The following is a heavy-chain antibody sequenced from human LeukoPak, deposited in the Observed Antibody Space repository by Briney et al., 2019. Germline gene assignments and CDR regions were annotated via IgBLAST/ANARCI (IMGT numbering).Heavy chain of an antibody. CDR3: ARDLALVRDGGSFDYYYYMDV. CDR2: INPSGGST. J-gene: IGHJ6*03. Sequence: ASVKVSCKASGYTFTSYYMHWVRRAPGQGLEWMGIINPSGGSTSYAQKFQGRVTMTRDTSTSTVYMELSSLGSEDTAVYYCARDLALVRDGGSFDYYYYMDVWGKGTTVTVSS. CDR1: GYTFTSYY. V-gene: IGHV1-46*01. D-gene: IGHD1-26*01.